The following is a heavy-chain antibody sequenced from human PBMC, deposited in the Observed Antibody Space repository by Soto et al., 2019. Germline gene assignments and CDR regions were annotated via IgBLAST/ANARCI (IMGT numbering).Heavy chain of an antibody. D-gene: IGHD6-13*01. CDR1: GGTFSIYT. V-gene: IGHV1-69*02. CDR3: ARDRDNSNWPNFDS. J-gene: IGHJ4*02. Sequence: QVPLVQSGSEVKKPGSSVRVSCKASGGTFSIYTISWVRQAPGQGLEWMGRVIPFLDITSYSQRFQGRVTITADKSTTTAYMELSSLRSEDTAVYYCARDRDNSNWPNFDSWGQGTLVTVSS. CDR2: VIPFLDIT.